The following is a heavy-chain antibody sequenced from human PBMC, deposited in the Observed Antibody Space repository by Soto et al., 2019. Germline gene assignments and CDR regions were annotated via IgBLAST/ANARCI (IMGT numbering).Heavy chain of an antibody. D-gene: IGHD3-16*02. CDR3: AKVIWGSYRNVDY. J-gene: IGHJ4*01. CDR1: GFTFSSFA. CDR2: INSGGSST. Sequence: GGSLRLSCAASGFTFSSFAMTWVRQAPGKGLEWVSGINSGGSSTYYADSVKGRFTISRDNSKNTLYLQMNSLRAEDTAIYYCAKVIWGSYRNVDYWGHGTLVTVSS. V-gene: IGHV3-23*01.